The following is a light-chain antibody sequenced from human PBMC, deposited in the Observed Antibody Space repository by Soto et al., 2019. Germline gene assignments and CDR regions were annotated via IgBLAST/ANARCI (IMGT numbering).Light chain of an antibody. CDR1: QSISSY. J-gene: IGKJ2*01. CDR2: TAS. CDR3: KQSYTTPGT. V-gene: IGKV1-39*01. Sequence: DIQMTQSPSSLSASVGDRVTITCRASQSISSYLNWYQQKPGKAPNLLIYTASSLQSGVPSRFSGSRSGTDFTLTISSLQTEDFATYYCKQSYTTPGTFGQGTKLEIK.